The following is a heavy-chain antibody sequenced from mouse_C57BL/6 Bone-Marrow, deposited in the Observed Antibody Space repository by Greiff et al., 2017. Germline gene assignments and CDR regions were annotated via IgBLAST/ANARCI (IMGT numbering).Heavy chain of an antibody. D-gene: IGHD2-3*01. CDR1: GYTFTDYS. Sequence: VQLQQSDAVLAKPGASVKISCKASGYTFTDYSIHWMKQRPEQGLEWIGYIYPRDGSTKYNEKFKGKATLTADKSSSTAYMQLNSLTSEDSAVYFCAREEDGCLYYFDYWGQGTTLTVSS. CDR2: IYPRDGST. CDR3: AREEDGCLYYFDY. J-gene: IGHJ2*01. V-gene: IGHV1-78*01.